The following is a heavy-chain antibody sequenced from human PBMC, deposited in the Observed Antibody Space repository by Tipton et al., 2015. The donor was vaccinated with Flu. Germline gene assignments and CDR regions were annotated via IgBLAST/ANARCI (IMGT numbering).Heavy chain of an antibody. D-gene: IGHD5-24*01. J-gene: IGHJ4*02. CDR2: ISSSGSTI. CDR1: GFTFSSYE. CDR3: ARFGNIGWLQLEGVDY. V-gene: IGHV3-48*03. Sequence: GSLRLSCAASGFTFSSYEMNWVRQAPGKGLEWVSYISSSGSTIYYADSVKGRFTISRDNAKNSLYLQMNSLRAEDTAVYYCARFGNIGWLQLEGVDYWGQGTLVTVSS.